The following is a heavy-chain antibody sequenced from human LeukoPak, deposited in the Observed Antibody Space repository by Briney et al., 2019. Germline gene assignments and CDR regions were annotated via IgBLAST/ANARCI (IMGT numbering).Heavy chain of an antibody. D-gene: IGHD3-3*01. V-gene: IGHV3-23*01. J-gene: IGHJ5*02. CDR3: AKVSSGEHTFWSDFSQDKWFDP. Sequence: GGSLRLSCAVSGITLSNYGMSWVRQTPRKGLEGVAGIRGSGGGTSYGDSVKGRFTISRDNPKNTLYLEMNSLRAEDTAVYYCAKVSSGEHTFWSDFSQDKWFDPWGLGTLVTVAS. CDR1: GITLSNYG. CDR2: IRGSGGGT.